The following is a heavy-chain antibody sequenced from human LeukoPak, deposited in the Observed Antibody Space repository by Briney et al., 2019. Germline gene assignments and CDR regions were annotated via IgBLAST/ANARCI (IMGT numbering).Heavy chain of an antibody. CDR1: GYTFTGYY. V-gene: IGHV1-2*02. CDR3: ARDIVVVPAAPGAAFDI. J-gene: IGHJ3*02. Sequence: ASVKVSCKASGYTFTGYYMHWVRQAPGQGLEWMGWINPNSGGTNYAQKFQGRVTMTRDTSISTAYMELSRLRSDDTAVYYCARDIVVVPAAPGAAFDIWGQGTWSPSLQ. D-gene: IGHD2-2*01. CDR2: INPNSGGT.